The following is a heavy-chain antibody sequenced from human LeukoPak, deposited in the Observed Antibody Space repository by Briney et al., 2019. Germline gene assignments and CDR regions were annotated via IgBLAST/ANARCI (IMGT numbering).Heavy chain of an antibody. CDR1: GGTFSSYA. CDR2: IIPIFGIA. Sequence: ASVKVSCKASGGTFSSYAISWVRQAPGQGLEWMGRIIPIFGIANYEQKFQGRVTITADKSTSTAYMELSSLRSEDTAVYYCARAQCQLLYPGGLAAAGTDYGMDVWGQGTTVTVSS. CDR3: ARAQCQLLYPGGLAAAGTDYGMDV. D-gene: IGHD6-13*01. V-gene: IGHV1-69*04. J-gene: IGHJ6*02.